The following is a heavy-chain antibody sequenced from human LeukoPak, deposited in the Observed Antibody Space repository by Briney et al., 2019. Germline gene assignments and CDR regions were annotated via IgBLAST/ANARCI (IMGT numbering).Heavy chain of an antibody. CDR1: GFTFSSYA. V-gene: IGHV3-23*01. D-gene: IGHD1-1*01. Sequence: GGSLRLSCVASGFTFSSYAMNWVRQAPGKGLEWVSAISDSGGSTYYADSVKGRFTTSRDNSKNMVYLQMNSLRAEDTGVYYCAKGRGRATGAFDIWGQGTMVTVSS. CDR2: ISDSGGST. CDR3: AKGRGRATGAFDI. J-gene: IGHJ3*02.